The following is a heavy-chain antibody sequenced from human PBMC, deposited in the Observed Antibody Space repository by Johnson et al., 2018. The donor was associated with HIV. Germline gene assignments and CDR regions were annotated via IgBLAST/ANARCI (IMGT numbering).Heavy chain of an antibody. CDR3: ARDPTIAWDLKGDAFDI. CDR2: ITCHGGST. Sequence: EVQLVESGGDVARPGGSLRLSCEASGFNFDHYYLTWVRQAPGKGLEWVSSITCHGGSTRYADSVQGRLTTPRDNAKNSLYLQMNSLRAEDTALYYCARDPTIAWDLKGDAFDIWGQGTMVTVSS. CDR1: GFNFDHYY. D-gene: IGHD1-26*01. J-gene: IGHJ3*02. V-gene: IGHV3-20*04.